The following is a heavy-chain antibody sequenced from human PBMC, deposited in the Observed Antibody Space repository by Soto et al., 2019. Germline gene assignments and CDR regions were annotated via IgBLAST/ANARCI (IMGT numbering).Heavy chain of an antibody. Sequence: GGSLRLSCAASGFTFSSYGMHWVRQAPGKGLEWVAVIWYDGSNKYYADSVKGRFTISRDNSKNTLYLQMNSLRAEDTAVYYCARERVVANYYYYGMDVWGQGTTVTVSS. CDR1: GFTFSSYG. V-gene: IGHV3-33*01. J-gene: IGHJ6*02. CDR2: IWYDGSNK. D-gene: IGHD2-15*01. CDR3: ARERVVANYYYYGMDV.